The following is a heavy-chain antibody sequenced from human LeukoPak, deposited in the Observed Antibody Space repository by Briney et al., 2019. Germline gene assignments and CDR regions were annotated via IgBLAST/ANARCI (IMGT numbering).Heavy chain of an antibody. CDR3: ARDKPYSSSSPFDP. J-gene: IGHJ5*02. V-gene: IGHV6-1*01. Sequence: PSETLSLTCTVSGGSISSYYWNWIRQSPSRGLEWLGRTYYRSKWYNDYAVSVKSRITINPDTSKNQFSLQLNSVTPEDTAVYYCARDKPYSSSSPFDPWGQGTLVTVSS. CDR1: GGSISSYY. CDR2: TYYRSKWYN. D-gene: IGHD6-6*01.